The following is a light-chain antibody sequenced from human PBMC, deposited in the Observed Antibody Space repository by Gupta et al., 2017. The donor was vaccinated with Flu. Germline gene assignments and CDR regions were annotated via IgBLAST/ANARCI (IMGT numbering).Light chain of an antibody. Sequence: ASTPSASVGDGVTITCLARRSISSCLAWYQQKPGKAPKLLIYKASSIESGVPSRFSGSGSGTEFTLTISSLQPDDFATYYCLQDNSSPYTFGPGTKMEIK. CDR1: RSISSC. J-gene: IGKJ2*01. CDR3: LQDNSSPYT. CDR2: KAS. V-gene: IGKV1-5*03.